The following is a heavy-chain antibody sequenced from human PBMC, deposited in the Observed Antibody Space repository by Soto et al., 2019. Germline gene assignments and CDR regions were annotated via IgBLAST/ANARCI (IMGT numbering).Heavy chain of an antibody. V-gene: IGHV3-21*01. Sequence: GGSLRLSCAASGFTFSSYSMNWVRQAPGKGLEWVSSISSSSSYIYYADSVKGRFTISRDNAKNSLYLQMNSLRAEDTAVYYCARDKAVGIAAAGTEGHFDYWGQGTLVTVSS. CDR3: ARDKAVGIAAAGTEGHFDY. CDR2: ISSSSSYI. D-gene: IGHD6-13*01. J-gene: IGHJ4*02. CDR1: GFTFSSYS.